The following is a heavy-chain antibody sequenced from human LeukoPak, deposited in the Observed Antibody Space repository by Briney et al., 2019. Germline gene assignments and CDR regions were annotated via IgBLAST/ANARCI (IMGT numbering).Heavy chain of an antibody. Sequence: GGSLRLSCAASGFTFNSFAMNWVRQAPGKGLEWVSSISGSECTSHYADFVKGRFTISRDNSKNTLYLQMNSPRAEDTAAYYCAKSLGFGGYTRYKGFDQWGQGTLVVVSS. D-gene: IGHD3-16*02. V-gene: IGHV3-23*01. CDR2: ISGSECTS. CDR3: AKSLGFGGYTRYKGFDQ. CDR1: GFTFNSFA. J-gene: IGHJ4*02.